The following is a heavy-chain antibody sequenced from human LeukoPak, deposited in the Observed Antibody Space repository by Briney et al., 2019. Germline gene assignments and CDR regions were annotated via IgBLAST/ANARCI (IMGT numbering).Heavy chain of an antibody. D-gene: IGHD7-27*01. CDR2: IYYSGST. Sequence: SETLSLTCAVSGGSISSGGYSWSWIRQPPGKGLEWIGYIYYSGSTYYNPSLKSRVTISVDTSKNQFSLKLSSVTAADTAVYYCARDGGALGVDYWGQGTLVTVSS. J-gene: IGHJ4*02. CDR1: GGSISSGGYS. V-gene: IGHV4-30-4*07. CDR3: ARDGGALGVDY.